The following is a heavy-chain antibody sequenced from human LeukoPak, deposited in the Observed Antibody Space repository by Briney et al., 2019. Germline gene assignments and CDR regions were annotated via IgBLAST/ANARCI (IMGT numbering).Heavy chain of an antibody. CDR1: GFTFGTYA. J-gene: IGHJ4*02. V-gene: IGHV3-64*02. CDR3: ARRLLPERSGWYFPDY. Sequence: GGSLRLSCAASGFTFGTYAMHWVRQAPGKGLEYVAAISSDGGVTYYADSVKGRFTISRDSSKNTLYLQMGSLRAEDMAVYYCARRLLPERSGWYFPDYWGQGTLVTVSS. D-gene: IGHD6-19*01. CDR2: ISSDGGVT.